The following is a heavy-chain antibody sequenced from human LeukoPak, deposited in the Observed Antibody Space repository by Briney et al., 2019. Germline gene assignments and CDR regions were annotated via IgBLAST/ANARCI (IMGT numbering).Heavy chain of an antibody. J-gene: IGHJ4*02. Sequence: SVKVSCKASGGTFISYAISWVRQAPGQGLEWMGGIIPIFGAANYAQKFQGRVTITADESTSTAYMELSSLRSQDTAVYYCARGREITLIATRYYFDYWGQGTLVTVSS. CDR1: GGTFISYA. CDR2: IIPIFGAA. CDR3: ARGREITLIATRYYFDY. V-gene: IGHV1-69*13. D-gene: IGHD3-22*01.